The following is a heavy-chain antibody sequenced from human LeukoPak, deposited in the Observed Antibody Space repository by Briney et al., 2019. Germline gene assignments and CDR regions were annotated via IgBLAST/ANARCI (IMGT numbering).Heavy chain of an antibody. J-gene: IGHJ4*02. CDR1: GFTFSSYA. Sequence: GGSLRLSCAASGFTFSSYAMSWARQAPGKGLGWGSAISGSGGSTYYADSVKGRFTISRDNSKNTLYLQMNSLRAEDTAVYYCAKDRSAAGSFNYWGQGTLVTVSS. V-gene: IGHV3-23*01. CDR2: ISGSGGST. CDR3: AKDRSAAGSFNY. D-gene: IGHD6-13*01.